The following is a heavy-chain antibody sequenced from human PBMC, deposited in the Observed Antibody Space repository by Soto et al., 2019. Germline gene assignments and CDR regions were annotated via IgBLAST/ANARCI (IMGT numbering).Heavy chain of an antibody. J-gene: IGHJ6*02. D-gene: IGHD2-2*02. CDR3: ARQGNSSVVVPAAIVRYYYGMDV. CDR2: IDPSDSYT. Sequence: GESLKISCKGSGYSFTSYWISWVRQMPGKGLEWMGRIDPSDSYTNYSPSFQGHVTISADKSISTAYLQWSSLKASDTAMYYCARQGNSSVVVPAAIVRYYYGMDVWGQGTTVTVSS. CDR1: GYSFTSYW. V-gene: IGHV5-10-1*01.